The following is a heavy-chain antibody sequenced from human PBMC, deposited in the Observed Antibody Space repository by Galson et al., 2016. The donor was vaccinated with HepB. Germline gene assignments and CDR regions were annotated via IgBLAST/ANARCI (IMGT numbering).Heavy chain of an antibody. CDR3: ARDWYCSAGSCYDAFDI. CDR2: ISTYDGDT. CDR1: GYTFTSYG. Sequence: SVKVSCKASGYTFTSYGISWVRQAPGQGLEWMGWISTYDGDTNYAQNLQGRVTMTTDTFTTTAYMELRSLRSDDTAMYYCARDWYCSAGSCYDAFDIWGQGTMVTVSS. D-gene: IGHD2-15*01. V-gene: IGHV1-18*01. J-gene: IGHJ3*02.